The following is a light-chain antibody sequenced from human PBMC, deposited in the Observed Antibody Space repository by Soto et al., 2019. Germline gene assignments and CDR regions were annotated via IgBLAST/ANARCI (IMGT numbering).Light chain of an antibody. J-gene: IGKJ5*01. CDR3: QQYGSSPIT. V-gene: IGKV3-20*01. CDR2: GAS. Sequence: EIVLTQSPGTLSLSPGERATLSCRASQSVSSNFLAWYQQKPGQAPRLRIYGASIRATGIPDRISGSGSGTDFTLTIGRLEPEDFAVYYCQQYGSSPITFGQGTRLEIK. CDR1: QSVSSNF.